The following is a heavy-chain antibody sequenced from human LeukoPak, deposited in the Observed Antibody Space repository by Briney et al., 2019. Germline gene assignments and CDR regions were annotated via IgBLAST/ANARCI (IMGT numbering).Heavy chain of an antibody. D-gene: IGHD1-26*01. CDR1: GGSISDYY. V-gene: IGHV4-59*12. Sequence: PSETLSLTCTVSGGSISDYYWSWIRQSPGKGLEWIGYIYHSGTTNYNPSLKSRVTISVDTSKNQFSLRLSSVTAADTAVYYCARGEAANWFDPWGQGTLVTVSS. J-gene: IGHJ5*02. CDR3: ARGEAANWFDP. CDR2: IYHSGTT.